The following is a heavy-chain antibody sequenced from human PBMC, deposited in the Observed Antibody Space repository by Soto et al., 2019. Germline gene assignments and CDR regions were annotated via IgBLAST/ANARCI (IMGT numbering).Heavy chain of an antibody. D-gene: IGHD6-19*01. CDR2: IWYDGSNK. V-gene: IGHV3-33*01. CDR3: ARARNSGWSFDY. Sequence: GGSLRLSCAASGFTFSSYGMHWVRQAPGKGLEWVAVIWYDGSNKYYADSVKGRFTISRDNSKNTLYLQMNSLRAEDTAVYYCARARNSGWSFDYWGQGTLVTVSS. J-gene: IGHJ4*02. CDR1: GFTFSSYG.